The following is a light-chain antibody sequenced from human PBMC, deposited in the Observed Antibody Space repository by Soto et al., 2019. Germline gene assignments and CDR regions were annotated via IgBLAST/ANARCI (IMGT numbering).Light chain of an antibody. J-gene: IGLJ1*01. CDR2: EVS. V-gene: IGLV2-8*01. Sequence: QSVLTQPPSASGSLGQSVTISCTGTSGDVGGYNYVSWYQQHPGKAPKLMIFEVSERPSGVPDRFSASKSGNTASLTVSGLQAEDEADYYCSSYAGSNNYVFRTGTKVTVL. CDR3: SSYAGSNNYV. CDR1: SGDVGGYNY.